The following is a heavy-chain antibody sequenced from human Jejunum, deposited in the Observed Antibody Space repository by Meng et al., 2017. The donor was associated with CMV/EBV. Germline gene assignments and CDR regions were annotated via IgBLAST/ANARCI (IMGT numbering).Heavy chain of an antibody. D-gene: IGHD3-16*01. J-gene: IGHJ4*02. CDR3: AREHYANPGY. Sequence: QVQLVESGGGLGKPGGSLRLSCAVSGLTFSDYYMSWIRKVPGKGLEWVSYISGSSSYTNYADSVKGRFTISRDNDKNSLYLQMNSLRAEDTAVYYCAREHYANPGYWGQGTLVTVSS. V-gene: IGHV3-11*05. CDR2: ISGSSSYT. CDR1: GLTFSDYY.